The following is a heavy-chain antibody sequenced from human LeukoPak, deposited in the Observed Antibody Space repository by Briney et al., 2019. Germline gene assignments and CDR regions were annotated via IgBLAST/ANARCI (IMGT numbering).Heavy chain of an antibody. J-gene: IGHJ5*02. V-gene: IGHV4-39*07. CDR3: ARDSGEMRNWFDP. Sequence: SETLSLTCTVSGGSISSYYWGWIRQPPGKGLEWIGSIYYSGSTYYNPSLKSRVTISVDTSKNQFSLKLSSVTAADTAVYYCARDSGEMRNWFDPWGQGTLVTVSS. CDR1: GGSISSYY. D-gene: IGHD5-24*01. CDR2: IYYSGST.